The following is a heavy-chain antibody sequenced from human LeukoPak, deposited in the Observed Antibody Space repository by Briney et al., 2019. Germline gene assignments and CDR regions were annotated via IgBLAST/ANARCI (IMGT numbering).Heavy chain of an antibody. V-gene: IGHV3-30-3*01. Sequence: GGSLRLSCAASGFTFSSYAMHWVRQAPGKGLEWVAVISYDGSNKYYADFVKGRFTISRDNSKNTLYLQMNSLRAEDTAVYYCASAPRIRAAFDIWGQGTMVTVSS. J-gene: IGHJ3*02. CDR1: GFTFSSYA. CDR3: ASAPRIRAAFDI. CDR2: ISYDGSNK. D-gene: IGHD2-15*01.